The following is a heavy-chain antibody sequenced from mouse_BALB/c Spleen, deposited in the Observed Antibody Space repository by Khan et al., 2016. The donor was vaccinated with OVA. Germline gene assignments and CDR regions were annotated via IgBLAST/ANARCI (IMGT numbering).Heavy chain of an antibody. V-gene: IGHV3-2*02. J-gene: IGHJ2*01. Sequence: VQLKESGPGLVKPSQSLSLTCTVTGYSITTDYAWNWLRQFPGNKLEWMGFISYSGNTKYNPSLKSRISMTRDTSKNQFFLQLKSVTTEDTARYYCARVYGGDFDYWGQGTTLTVSS. D-gene: IGHD1-1*01. CDR1: GYSITTDYA. CDR2: ISYSGNT. CDR3: ARVYGGDFDY.